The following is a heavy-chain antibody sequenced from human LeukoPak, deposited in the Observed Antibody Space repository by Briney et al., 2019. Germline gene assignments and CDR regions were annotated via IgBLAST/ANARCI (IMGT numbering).Heavy chain of an antibody. CDR3: ARDRPMTTVTTTGTTYYYYYYMDV. Sequence: GGSLRLSCAASGFTFSSYWMSWVRQAPGKGLEWVSYISSSGSTIYYADSVKGRFTISRDNAKNSLYLQMNSLRAEDTAVYYCARDRPMTTVTTTGTTYYYYYYMDVWAKGPRSPSP. D-gene: IGHD4-17*01. CDR2: ISSSGSTI. CDR1: GFTFSSYW. V-gene: IGHV3-48*04. J-gene: IGHJ6*03.